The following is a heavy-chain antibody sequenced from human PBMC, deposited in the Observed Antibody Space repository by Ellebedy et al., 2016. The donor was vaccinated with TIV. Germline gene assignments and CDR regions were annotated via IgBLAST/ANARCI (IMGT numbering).Heavy chain of an antibody. J-gene: IGHJ4*02. CDR1: GFTFSSYA. D-gene: IGHD5-18*01. CDR2: ISYDGTNK. V-gene: IGHV3-30*16. Sequence: PGGSLRLSCAASGFTFSSYAMHWVRQAPGKGLEWVALISYDGTNKYYADSVKGRFTFSRDNSKNTLYLQMNSLRAEDTAVYYCSRVRGYGYGSDYWGQGTLVTVSS. CDR3: SRVRGYGYGSDY.